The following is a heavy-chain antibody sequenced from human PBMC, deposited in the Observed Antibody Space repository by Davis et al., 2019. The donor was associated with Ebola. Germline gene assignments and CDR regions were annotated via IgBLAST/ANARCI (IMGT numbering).Heavy chain of an antibody. Sequence: MPSETLSLTCTVSGGSISSSSYYWGWIRQPPGKGLEWIGSIYYSGSTYYNPSLKSRVTISVDTSKNQFSLKLSSVTAADTAVHYCASHSSGYPVDYWGQGTLVTVSS. D-gene: IGHD3-22*01. J-gene: IGHJ4*02. CDR1: GGSISSSSYY. CDR3: ASHSSGYPVDY. CDR2: IYYSGST. V-gene: IGHV4-39*01.